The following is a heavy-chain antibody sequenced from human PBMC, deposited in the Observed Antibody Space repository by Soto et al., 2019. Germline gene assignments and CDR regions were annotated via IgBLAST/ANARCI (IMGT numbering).Heavy chain of an antibody. CDR1: GYTFTSYG. J-gene: IGHJ5*02. V-gene: IGHV1-18*01. CDR3: ARGLCGGDCYSSDWLAP. CDR2: ISAYNGNT. D-gene: IGHD2-21*01. Sequence: ASVKVSCKASGYTFTSYGISWVRQAPGQGLEWMGWISAYNGNTNYAQKLQGRVTMTTDTSTSTAYMELRSLRSDDTAVYYCARGLCGGDCYSSDWLAPWGQGTLVTVSS.